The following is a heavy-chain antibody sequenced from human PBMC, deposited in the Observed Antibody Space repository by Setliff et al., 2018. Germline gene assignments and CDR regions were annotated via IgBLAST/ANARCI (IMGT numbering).Heavy chain of an antibody. Sequence: GASVKVSCKASGYTFTGFYMHWMRQAPGQGLEWMGWIDPNSGGTNYSQNFQGRVTMTRDTSISTAYMELSRPRSDDTAVYYCARDPIAASGTFWFDPWGQGTLVTV. CDR2: IDPNSGGT. CDR3: ARDPIAASGTFWFDP. D-gene: IGHD6-13*01. J-gene: IGHJ5*02. CDR1: GYTFTGFY. V-gene: IGHV1-2*02.